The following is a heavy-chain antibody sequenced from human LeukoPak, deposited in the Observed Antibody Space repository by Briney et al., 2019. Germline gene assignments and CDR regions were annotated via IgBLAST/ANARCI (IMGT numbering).Heavy chain of an antibody. CDR2: INPNSGGT. D-gene: IGHD2-15*01. CDR1: GYTFTGYY. V-gene: IGHV1-2*02. J-gene: IGHJ5*02. Sequence: ASVKVSCKASGYTFTGYYMHWVRQAPGQGLEWMGWINPNSGGTNYAQKFQGRVTITRDTSISTAYMELSRLRSDDTAVYYCARVEDCSGGCCHATHNWFDPWGQGTLVTVSS. CDR3: ARVEDCSGGCCHATHNWFDP.